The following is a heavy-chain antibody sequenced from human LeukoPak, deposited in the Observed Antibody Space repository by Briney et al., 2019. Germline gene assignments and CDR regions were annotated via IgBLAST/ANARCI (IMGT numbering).Heavy chain of an antibody. V-gene: IGHV1-46*01. CDR1: GYTFTSYY. Sequence: GASVKVSCKASGYTFTSYYMHWVRQAPGQGLEWMGIIDPSGGSTSYAQKFQGRVTMTRDTSTSTVYMELSSLRSEDTAVYYCARGGTRDGSSSWGYFDYWARGTGVTVSS. CDR3: ARGGTRDGSSSWGYFDY. J-gene: IGHJ4*02. D-gene: IGHD3-16*01. CDR2: IDPSGGST.